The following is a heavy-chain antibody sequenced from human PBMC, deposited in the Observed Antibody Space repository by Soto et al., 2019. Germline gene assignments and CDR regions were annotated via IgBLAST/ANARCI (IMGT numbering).Heavy chain of an antibody. CDR2: INPATGAA. D-gene: IGHD3-3*01. J-gene: IGHJ3*02. V-gene: IGHV1-2*02. CDR3: ARGGGVGVAGSAAFDM. CDR1: GYPVTAYY. Sequence: QLHLVQSGAVVKKPGASVTVSCSASGYPVTAYYMHWVRQAPGRGLGWMGGINPATGAAKYTQTFQGRVTMTRATSTGTVFMELGGLTSEDTAVFYCARGGGVGVAGSAAFDMWGQGTLVTVSS.